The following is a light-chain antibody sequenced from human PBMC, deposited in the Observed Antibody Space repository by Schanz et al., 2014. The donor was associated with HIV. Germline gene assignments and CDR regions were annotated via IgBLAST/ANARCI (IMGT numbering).Light chain of an antibody. CDR1: SSDVGGYNY. J-gene: IGLJ3*02. CDR3: QSYDTSLSVWV. V-gene: IGLV2-8*01. Sequence: QSVLTQPPSVSGSPGQSVTISCTGTSSDVGGYNYVSWYQQHPGKAPKLMIYEVTKRPSGVPDRFSGSKSGNTASLTVSGLQADDEAYYYCQSYDTSLSVWVFGGGTKLTVL. CDR2: EVT.